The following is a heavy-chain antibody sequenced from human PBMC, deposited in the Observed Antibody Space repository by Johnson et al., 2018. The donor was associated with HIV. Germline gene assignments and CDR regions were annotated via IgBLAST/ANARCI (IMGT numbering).Heavy chain of an antibody. J-gene: IGHJ3*02. CDR3: TTDQVGRNYGGKYHI. CDR2: IKSETGGGTT. V-gene: IGHV3-15*01. Sequence: VQLVESGGGLVKPGGSLRLSCAASRFTFSDAWMSWVRQAPGKGLEWLGRIKSETGGGTTDYAAPVQGRFTIARDDSKNTMFLQMNSLNADDTAVHYCTTDQVGRNYGGKYHIWGQGTMVTVSS. D-gene: IGHD1-7*01. CDR1: RFTFSDAW.